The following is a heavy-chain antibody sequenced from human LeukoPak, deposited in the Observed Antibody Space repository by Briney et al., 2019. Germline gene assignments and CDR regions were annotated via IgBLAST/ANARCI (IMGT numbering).Heavy chain of an antibody. V-gene: IGHV3-15*01. CDR2: IKSKTDGGTT. D-gene: IGHD1-26*01. CDR3: TTRGVVGATLAFDI. J-gene: IGHJ3*02. CDR1: GFTFSNAW. Sequence: GGSLRLSWAASGFTFSNAWMSWVRQAPGKGLEWVGRIKSKTDGGTTDYAAPVKGRFTISRDDSKNTLYLQMNSLKTEDTAVYYCTTRGVVGATLAFDIWGQGTMVTVSS.